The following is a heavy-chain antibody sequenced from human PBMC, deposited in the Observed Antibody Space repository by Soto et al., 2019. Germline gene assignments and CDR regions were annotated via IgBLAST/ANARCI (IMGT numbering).Heavy chain of an antibody. CDR2: ISNDGSNK. J-gene: IGHJ4*02. V-gene: IGHV3-30*18. CDR1: GFTFSSYG. D-gene: IGHD6-19*01. Sequence: HLGGSLRLSCAASGFTFSSYGMHWVRQAPGMGLEWVAVISNDGSNKYYADSVKGRFTISRDNSNNTLYLQMNSLRVEDTAIYYCAKRDQQCWGQGTLVTVSS. CDR3: AKRDQQC.